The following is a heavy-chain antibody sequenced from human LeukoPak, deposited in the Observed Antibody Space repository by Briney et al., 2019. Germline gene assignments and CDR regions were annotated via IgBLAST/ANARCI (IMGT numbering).Heavy chain of an antibody. D-gene: IGHD1-7*01. J-gene: IGHJ3*02. V-gene: IGHV3-30*18. Sequence: GRSLRLSCAASGFTFSSYGMHWVRQAPGKGLEWVAVISYDGSNKYYADSVKGRFTISRDNSKNTLYLQMNSLRAEDTAVYYCAKDWTYRPGAFDIWGQGTRVTVFS. CDR3: AKDWTYRPGAFDI. CDR2: ISYDGSNK. CDR1: GFTFSSYG.